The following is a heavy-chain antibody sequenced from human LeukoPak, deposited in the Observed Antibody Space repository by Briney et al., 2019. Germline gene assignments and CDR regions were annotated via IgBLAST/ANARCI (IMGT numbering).Heavy chain of an antibody. CDR2: MKPESGKT. Sequence: ASVKVSCKASGYSFTDYYLHWVRQAPGQGLEWMGWMKPESGKTGTAQRFQGRVTLTRDTSTSTAYMEVTRLTSDDTAIYYCARDKDRAVFDYWGQGTLVTVSS. CDR1: GYSFTDYY. J-gene: IGHJ4*01. CDR3: ARDKDRAVFDY. V-gene: IGHV1-2*02.